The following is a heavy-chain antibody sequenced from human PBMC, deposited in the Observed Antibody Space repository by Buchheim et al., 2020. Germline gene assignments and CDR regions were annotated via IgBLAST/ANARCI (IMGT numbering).Heavy chain of an antibody. Sequence: EVQLVESGGGLVKPGGSLRLSCAASGFTFSSYSMNWVRQAPGKGLEWVSSISSSRYIYHADSVKGRFTIFSDNAKNSLYLPMNSLRAEDTAVYYCARSSIAAQRHWFDPWGQGTL. V-gene: IGHV3-21*01. CDR1: GFTFSSYS. CDR3: ARSSIAAQRHWFDP. CDR2: ISSSRYI. D-gene: IGHD6-6*01. J-gene: IGHJ5*02.